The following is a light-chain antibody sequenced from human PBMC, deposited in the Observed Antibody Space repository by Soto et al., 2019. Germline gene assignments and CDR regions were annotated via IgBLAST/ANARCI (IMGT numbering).Light chain of an antibody. J-gene: IGKJ3*01. CDR3: QQHRHS. Sequence: VLTQSPATLSLSPWERATLSCRASQSVSSSLAWYQQKPGQSPRLIIYDASTRDTGIPARFSGSGSGTDFTLTISSLEPDDFAVYYCQQHRHSFGPGTKVEIK. V-gene: IGKV3-11*01. CDR1: QSVSSS. CDR2: DAS.